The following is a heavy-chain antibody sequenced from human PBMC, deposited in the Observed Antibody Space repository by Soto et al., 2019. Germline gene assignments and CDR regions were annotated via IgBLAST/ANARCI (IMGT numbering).Heavy chain of an antibody. V-gene: IGHV3-23*01. CDR1: GFTPTTTP. D-gene: IGHD3-9*01. J-gene: IGHJ6*02. CDR3: ARGPPGYNVLTGYPREDYYYYAMDV. Sequence: EVQLLESGGGLVLPGGSLRLSCAGSGFTPTTTPLSWVRQPPGKGLEWVTTISGTASRTYYVDSVKGRFFISRDNSKNMLYLQMNSLRAEDTAVYYCARGPPGYNVLTGYPREDYYYYAMDVWGQGTTVSVSS. CDR2: ISGTASRT.